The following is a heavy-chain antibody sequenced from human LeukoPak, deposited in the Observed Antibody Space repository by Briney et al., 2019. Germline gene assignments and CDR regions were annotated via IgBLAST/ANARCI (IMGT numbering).Heavy chain of an antibody. CDR2: INPSGGST. CDR1: GDTFTSYY. J-gene: IGHJ4*02. CDR3: ARASILEGSGSDFDY. V-gene: IGHV1-46*01. D-gene: IGHD3-10*01. Sequence: GASVKVSCKASGDTFTSYYMHWVRQAPGQGPEWMGIINPSGGSTSYAQKFQGRVSMTRDTSTSTVYMDLSSLRSEDTAVYYCARASILEGSGSDFDYWSQGTLVTVSS.